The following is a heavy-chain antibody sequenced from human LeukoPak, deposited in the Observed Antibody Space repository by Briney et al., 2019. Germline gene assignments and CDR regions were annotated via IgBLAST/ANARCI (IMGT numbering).Heavy chain of an antibody. D-gene: IGHD3-9*01. V-gene: IGHV3-23*01. Sequence: GGSLRLSCAASGFTFSNYAMNWVRQAPGRGLEWVSSISGSGDSTYYADSVKGRFTISRDNSKNTLSLQMNSLRAEDTAVYYCAKDLITIISPVDYWGQGTLVTVSS. CDR1: GFTFSNYA. CDR2: ISGSGDST. J-gene: IGHJ4*02. CDR3: AKDLITIISPVDY.